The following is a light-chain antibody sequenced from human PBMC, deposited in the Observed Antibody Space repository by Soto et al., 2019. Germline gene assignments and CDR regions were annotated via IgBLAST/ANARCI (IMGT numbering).Light chain of an antibody. Sequence: ALTQPASVSGSPGQSITISCTGTSSDVGSYNLVSWYQQHPGKAPKLMIYEGSKRPSGVSNRFSGSKSSNTASLTISGLQAEDEADYYCCSYAGSSTYVFGTGTKVTVL. J-gene: IGLJ1*01. CDR2: EGS. CDR3: CSYAGSSTYV. V-gene: IGLV2-23*01. CDR1: SSDVGSYNL.